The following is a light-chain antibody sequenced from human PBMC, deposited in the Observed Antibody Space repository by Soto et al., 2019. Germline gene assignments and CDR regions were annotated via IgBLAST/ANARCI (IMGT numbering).Light chain of an antibody. V-gene: IGKV1-39*01. J-gene: IGKJ1*01. Sequence: DIQMTQSPSSLSASVGDSVTITCRASQSISSYLNWYQQKPGKAPKLLIYAASSLQSGVPSRFSGSGSGTDCTLTISSLQPEDFATYYCQQSYSTPRTFGQGTKVEIK. CDR3: QQSYSTPRT. CDR1: QSISSY. CDR2: AAS.